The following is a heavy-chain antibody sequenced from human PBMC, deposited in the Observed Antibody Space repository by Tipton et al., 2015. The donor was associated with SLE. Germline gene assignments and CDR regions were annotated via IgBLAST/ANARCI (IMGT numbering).Heavy chain of an antibody. V-gene: IGHV4-4*07. CDR2: FYISGRT. CDR1: GASISNFF. CDR3: AKLFGSAYWYYMDV. J-gene: IGHJ6*03. Sequence: TLSLTCSVSGASISNFFWNWVRQSAGKGLEWIGRFYISGRTYYNPSLKSRVTMSLNKSKNEFSLKLSSVTAADTAVYYCAKLFGSAYWYYMDVWGKGTTVTVS. D-gene: IGHD6-25*01.